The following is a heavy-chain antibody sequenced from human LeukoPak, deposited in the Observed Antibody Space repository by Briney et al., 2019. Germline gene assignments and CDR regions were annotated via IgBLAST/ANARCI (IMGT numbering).Heavy chain of an antibody. D-gene: IGHD4-17*01. CDR1: GFTFSTYD. J-gene: IGHJ4*02. V-gene: IGHV3-23*01. Sequence: QSGGSLRLSCAVSGFTFSTYDMSWVRQAPGKGLEWVSGISSRGGYTYYADSVKGRFTISRDNSKNTLYLQMNSLRAEDTAVYYCAKAACLRCFFHYWGQGTLVTVSS. CDR2: ISSRGGYT. CDR3: AKAACLRCFFHY.